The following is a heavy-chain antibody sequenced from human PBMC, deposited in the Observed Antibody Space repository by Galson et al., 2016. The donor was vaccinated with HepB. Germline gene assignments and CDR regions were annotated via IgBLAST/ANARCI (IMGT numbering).Heavy chain of an antibody. J-gene: IGHJ6*02. V-gene: IGHV3-23*01. CDR1: GFTFINYV. Sequence: SLRLSCAASGFTFINYVMTRVRQVPGKGLDWVSSIRSGGGVAYSDSVKGRFTISRDNSKKTGYLEMNSLRAEDTAVDYCARRMIGIRGATGWADGMDVWGQGTAVTVSS. CDR2: IRSGGGVA. D-gene: IGHD3-10*01. CDR3: ARRMIGIRGATGWADGMDV.